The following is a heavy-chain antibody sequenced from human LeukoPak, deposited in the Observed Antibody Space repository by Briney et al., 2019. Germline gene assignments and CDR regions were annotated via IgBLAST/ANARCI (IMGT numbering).Heavy chain of an antibody. CDR2: IYTGGTT. J-gene: IGHJ4*02. D-gene: IGHD6-6*01. V-gene: IGHV3-66*01. CDR3: ARDSSSYYFDY. Sequence: PGGSLRLSCAASGFSVPSNHMNWVCQAPGKGLEWVSIIYTGGTTHFADSLNDRITISRDESINTLYLQMNSLRAEDTAVYYCARDSSSYYFDYWGQGTLVTVSS. CDR1: GFSVPSNH.